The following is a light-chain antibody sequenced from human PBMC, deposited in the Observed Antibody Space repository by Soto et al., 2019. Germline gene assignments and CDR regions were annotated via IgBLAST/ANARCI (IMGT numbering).Light chain of an antibody. CDR2: GAS. CDR3: QQTYSTPWT. CDR1: QGIRDY. J-gene: IGKJ1*01. V-gene: IGKV1-39*01. Sequence: DIQMTQSPSSLSASVGDRVTITCRASQGIRDYLNWYQQRPGKAPNXMIYGASSLQSGVPSRFSARGSGTDFTLTISNLQPEDFATYYCQQTYSTPWTLGLGTKVDIK.